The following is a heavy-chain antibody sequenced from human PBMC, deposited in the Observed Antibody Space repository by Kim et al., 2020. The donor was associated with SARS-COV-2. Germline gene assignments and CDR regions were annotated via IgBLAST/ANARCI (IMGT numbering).Heavy chain of an antibody. Sequence: GGSLRLSCGASGFTFHDSVMHWVRQAPGKGLEWVSFITGDGRRAFYADSVQGRFSISRDNTNNALLLQMNSLRSEDTAFYYCARDSNGGYFDLWGQGALV. D-gene: IGHD1-26*01. CDR1: GFTFHDSV. J-gene: IGHJ5*02. CDR3: ARDSNGGYFDL. CDR2: ITGDGRRA. V-gene: IGHV3-43*02.